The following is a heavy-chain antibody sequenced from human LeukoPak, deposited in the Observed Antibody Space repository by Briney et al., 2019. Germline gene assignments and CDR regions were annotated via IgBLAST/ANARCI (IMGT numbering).Heavy chain of an antibody. CDR3: AKTSTSSWKYFDY. CDR2: ITTTGSGT. D-gene: IGHD6-13*01. CDR1: GFTFSNCA. Sequence: PGGSLRLSCAASGFTFSNCAMSWVRQAPGKGLEWVSTITTTGSGTFFADSVKGRFAVSRDNSKNTLNLQMNSLRAEDTAVYYCAKTSTSSWKYFDYWGQGTLVTVSS. J-gene: IGHJ4*02. V-gene: IGHV3-23*01.